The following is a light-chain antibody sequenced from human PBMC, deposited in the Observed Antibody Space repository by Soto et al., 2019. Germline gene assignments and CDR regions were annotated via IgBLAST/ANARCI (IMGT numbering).Light chain of an antibody. CDR3: HKYNSALLT. V-gene: IGKV1-27*01. J-gene: IGKJ5*01. CDR1: QGIYNY. CDR2: AAS. Sequence: DIQMTQSPSSLSASVGDRVTITCRASQGIYNYLAWYQQKPGKAPKLLIYAASTLEAGVPSRFSGRGSGTDFTLTISSLQPEDVATYYCHKYNSALLTFGQGTRLEIK.